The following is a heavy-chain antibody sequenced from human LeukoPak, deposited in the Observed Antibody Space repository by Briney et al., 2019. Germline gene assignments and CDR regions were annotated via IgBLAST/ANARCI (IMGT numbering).Heavy chain of an antibody. V-gene: IGHV3-30*04. CDR3: ARDLSSGQLVYYYYYMDV. CDR1: GFTFSSYA. CDR2: ISYDGSNK. D-gene: IGHD6-6*01. J-gene: IGHJ6*03. Sequence: GRSLRLSCAASGFTFSSYAMHWVRQAPGKGLEWVAVISYDGSNKYYADSVKGRFTISRDNSKNTLYLQMNSLRAEDTAVYYCARDLSSGQLVYYYYYMDVWGKGTTVTVSS.